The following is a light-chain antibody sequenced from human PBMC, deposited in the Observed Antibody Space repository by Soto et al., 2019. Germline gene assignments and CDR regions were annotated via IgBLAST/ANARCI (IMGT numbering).Light chain of an antibody. CDR2: EVS. J-gene: IGLJ1*01. CDR1: SSDVGGYNS. V-gene: IGLV2-14*01. CDR3: NSYRHSTTLV. Sequence: QSVLTQPASVSGSPGQSITISCTGTSSDVGGYNSVSWFQQHPSKAPKLIIYEVSHRPSGVSSRFSGSKSGNTASLTISGLQAEDEADYYCNSYRHSTTLVFGTGTKLTVL.